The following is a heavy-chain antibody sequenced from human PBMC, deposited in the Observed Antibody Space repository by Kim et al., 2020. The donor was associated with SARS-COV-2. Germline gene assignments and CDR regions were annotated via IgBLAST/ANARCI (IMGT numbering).Heavy chain of an antibody. CDR1: GFTVTDYA. CDR3: TRENVVGWLRSFDY. CDR2: INTNTGNP. Sequence: ASVKVSCKASGFTVTDYALHWVRQAPGQGPEWMGWINTNTGNPTYAQGFTGRFVFSFDTSVSTAYLQISSLTADDTALYYCTRENVVGWLRSFDYWGQGT. V-gene: IGHV7-4-1*02. J-gene: IGHJ4*02. D-gene: IGHD5-12*01.